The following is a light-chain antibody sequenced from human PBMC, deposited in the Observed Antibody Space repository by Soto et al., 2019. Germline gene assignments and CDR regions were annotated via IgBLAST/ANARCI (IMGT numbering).Light chain of an antibody. CDR3: QQRSNWPPTWT. CDR1: QSVSSY. V-gene: IGKV3-11*01. CDR2: DAS. Sequence: EIVLTQSPATLSLSPGERATLSCRASQSVSSYLAWYQQKPGHAPRLLIYDASKRATGIPARFSGSGSGTDFTLTISSLEPEDFGVYYCQQRSNWPPTWTFGQGTKVEIK. J-gene: IGKJ1*01.